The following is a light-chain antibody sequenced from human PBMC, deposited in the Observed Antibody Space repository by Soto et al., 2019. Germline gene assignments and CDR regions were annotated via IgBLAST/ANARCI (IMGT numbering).Light chain of an antibody. V-gene: IGKV3-20*01. CDR2: AAS. J-gene: IGKJ2*01. CDR1: RSLSSSY. Sequence: EIVLTQSPGTLSLSPGERATLSCRASRSLSSSYVVWYQQKPGQAPRLLIYAASRRATGIPDRFSGSGSATDYTLTISRLEPEDFAVYYCQQQGTFGPGTKLEIK. CDR3: QQQGT.